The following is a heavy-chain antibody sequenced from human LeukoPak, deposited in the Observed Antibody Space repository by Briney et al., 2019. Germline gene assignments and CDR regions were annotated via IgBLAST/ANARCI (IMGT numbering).Heavy chain of an antibody. CDR3: ARGYSSGWYYFDY. J-gene: IGHJ4*02. CDR1: SDSISRYY. V-gene: IGHV4-59*01. Sequence: SETLYLTCNVSSDSISRYYRIWIRQPPGTKQESIGYIDYSGSTNYNPSLKSRITLSVDTSKNQFSLKLTSVIPADTAVYYCARGYSSGWYYFDYWGQGSLVTVSS. D-gene: IGHD6-19*01. CDR2: IDYSGST.